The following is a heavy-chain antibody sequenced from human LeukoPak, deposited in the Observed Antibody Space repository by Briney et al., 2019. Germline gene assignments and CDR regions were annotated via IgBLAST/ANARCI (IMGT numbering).Heavy chain of an antibody. CDR3: ARGSGSYRY. J-gene: IGHJ4*02. CDR2: INHGGST. D-gene: IGHD1-26*01. V-gene: IGHV4-34*01. Sequence: SETLSLTCAVYGGSFSGYYWSWVRQPPGKGLEWIGEINHGGSTNYNPSLKSRVTISVDTSKNQFSLKLSSVTAADTAVYYCARGSGSYRYWGQGTLVTVSS. CDR1: GGSFSGYY.